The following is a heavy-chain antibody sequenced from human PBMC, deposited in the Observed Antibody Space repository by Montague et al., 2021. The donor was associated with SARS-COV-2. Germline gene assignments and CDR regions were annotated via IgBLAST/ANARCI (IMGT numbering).Heavy chain of an antibody. J-gene: IGHJ4*02. CDR1: GFTFSSYS. Sequence: SLRLPCAASGFTFSSYSMNWVRQAPGKGLEWVSSISSSSSYIYYADSVKGRFTISRDNAKNSLYLQMNSLRAEDTAVYYCARDSRVIPGYWDQGTLVTVSS. D-gene: IGHD2-2*01. V-gene: IGHV3-21*01. CDR3: ARDSRVIPGY. CDR2: ISSSSSYI.